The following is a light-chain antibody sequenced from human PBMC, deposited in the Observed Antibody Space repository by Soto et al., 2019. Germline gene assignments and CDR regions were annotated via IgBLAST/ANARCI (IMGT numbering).Light chain of an antibody. Sequence: QSVLTQPPSVSGAPGQRVTISCTGSTSDIGAGYDVHWYQQLPGTAPKLLIYGNKNRPSGVPDRFSGSKSGTSASLAITGLQAEDEADYYCQSYDSSLSALFVFGTGTKLTVL. J-gene: IGLJ1*01. CDR3: QSYDSSLSALFV. V-gene: IGLV1-40*01. CDR1: TSDIGAGYD. CDR2: GNK.